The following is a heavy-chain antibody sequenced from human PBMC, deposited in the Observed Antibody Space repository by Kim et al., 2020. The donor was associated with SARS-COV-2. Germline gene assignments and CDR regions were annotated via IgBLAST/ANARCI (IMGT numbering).Heavy chain of an antibody. J-gene: IGHJ4*02. V-gene: IGHV3-7*05. CDR1: GFTFSSYW. CDR3: ARGDFNRYYYDSSGYYFGY. D-gene: IGHD3-22*01. Sequence: GGSLRLSCAASGFTFSSYWMSWVRQAPGKGLEWVANIKQDGSEKYYVDSVKGRFTISRDNAKNSLYLQMNSLRAEDTAVYYCARGDFNRYYYDSSGYYFGYWGQGTLVTVSS. CDR2: IKQDGSEK.